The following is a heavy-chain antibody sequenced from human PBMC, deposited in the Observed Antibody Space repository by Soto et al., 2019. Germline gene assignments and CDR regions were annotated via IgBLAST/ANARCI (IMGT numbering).Heavy chain of an antibody. J-gene: IGHJ1*01. V-gene: IGHV4-39*01. D-gene: IGHD4-4*01. CDR2: IYYSGST. Sequence: QLQLQESGPGLVKPSETLSLTCTVSGGSISSSSYYWGWIRQPPGKGLEWIGSIYYSGSTYYNPSLKRRVTISVDTSKNEFALRLSSVTAADTAVYYCARQGADYSNYGYFQHWGQGTLVTVSS. CDR3: ARQGADYSNYGYFQH. CDR1: GGSISSSSYY.